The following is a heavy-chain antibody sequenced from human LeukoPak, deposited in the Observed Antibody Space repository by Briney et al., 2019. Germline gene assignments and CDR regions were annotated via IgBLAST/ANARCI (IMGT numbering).Heavy chain of an antibody. D-gene: IGHD2-21*02. V-gene: IGHV3-30*02. CDR1: GFTFSSYG. J-gene: IGHJ4*02. CDR3: AKTAYCGTHCYSWYFDD. Sequence: GGSLRLSCAASGFTFSSYGMHWVRQAPGKGLGWVSFIRYDGSNEYYADSVRGRFTISRDNSKNTLYLQMTSFRAEDTAVYNCAKTAYCGTHCYSWYFDDWGQGTLVTVSS. CDR2: IRYDGSNE.